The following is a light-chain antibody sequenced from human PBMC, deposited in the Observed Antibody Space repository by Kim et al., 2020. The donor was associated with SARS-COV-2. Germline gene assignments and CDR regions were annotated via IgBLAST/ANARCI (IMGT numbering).Light chain of an antibody. V-gene: IGKV1-33*01. J-gene: IGKJ4*01. CDR3: QQYDNLPRLT. Sequence: SVGDRVTITCQASQDISNYLNWYQQKPGKAPKLLIYDASNLETGVPSRFSASGSGTDFTFTISSLQPEDIATYYCQQYDNLPRLTFGGGTKVDIK. CDR1: QDISNY. CDR2: DAS.